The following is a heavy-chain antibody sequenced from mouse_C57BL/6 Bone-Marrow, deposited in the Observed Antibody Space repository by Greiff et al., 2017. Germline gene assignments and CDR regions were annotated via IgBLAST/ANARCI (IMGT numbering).Heavy chain of an antibody. D-gene: IGHD1-1*01. CDR3: GRNYGSSYGDLDF. CDR2: IYPRSGNN. CDR1: GYTFTSYG. Sequence: QVQLQQSGAELARPGASVKLSCKASGYTFTSYGISWVKQRTGQGLEWIGEIYPRSGNNYYNEKFKGKATLTADKSSSTAYMELRSLTSEDAAVYFCGRNYGSSYGDLDFWGRGATVTVSS. V-gene: IGHV1-81*01. J-gene: IGHJ1*03.